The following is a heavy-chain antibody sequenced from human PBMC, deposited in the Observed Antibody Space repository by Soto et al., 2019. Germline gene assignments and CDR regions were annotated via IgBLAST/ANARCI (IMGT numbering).Heavy chain of an antibody. CDR2: IIPILGTA. CDR1: GGTFSSYA. J-gene: IGHJ6*02. Sequence: SVKVSCKASGGTFSSYAISWVRQAPGQGLERMGGIIPILGTANYAQKFQGRDTITADKSTSTAYMELSSLRSEDTAVYYCARVGGVIAHVNMVRAPLDYYFYYGMDVWGQGTTVTVSS. V-gene: IGHV1-69*10. D-gene: IGHD3-10*01. CDR3: ARVGGVIAHVNMVRAPLDYYFYYGMDV.